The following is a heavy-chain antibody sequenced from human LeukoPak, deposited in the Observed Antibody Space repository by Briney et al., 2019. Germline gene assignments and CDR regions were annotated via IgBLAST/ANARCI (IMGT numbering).Heavy chain of an antibody. CDR3: ARDLGFCSDGNCYNNWFDP. Sequence: ASVKVSCKASGYTFTNYYMHWVRQAPGQGLEWMGMINPSGGSTRYALKFQGRVSMTRDTSTRTVYMEMSSLRSEDTAVYYCARDLGFCSDGNCYNNWFDPWGQGTLVTVSS. V-gene: IGHV1-46*01. CDR1: GYTFTNYY. J-gene: IGHJ5*02. D-gene: IGHD2-15*01. CDR2: INPSGGST.